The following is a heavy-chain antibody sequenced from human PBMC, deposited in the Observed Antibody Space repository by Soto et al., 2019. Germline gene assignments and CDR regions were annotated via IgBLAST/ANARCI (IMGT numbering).Heavy chain of an antibody. J-gene: IGHJ6*02. CDR3: ARAGREVPTIDSYYYGLDV. CDR2: ISRSGSTI. CDR1: GFTFSDYY. Sequence: QVQLVESGGGLVKPGGSLRLSCAASGFTFSDYYMSWIRQAPGKGLEWVSSISRSGSTIYYADSVKGRFTISRDNAKNSLYLQMNSLRAEDTAVYYCARAGREVPTIDSYYYGLDVWGQGTTVTVSS. V-gene: IGHV3-11*01. D-gene: IGHD5-12*01.